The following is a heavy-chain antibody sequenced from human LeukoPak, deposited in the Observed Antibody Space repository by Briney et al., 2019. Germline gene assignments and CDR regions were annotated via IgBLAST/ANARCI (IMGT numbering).Heavy chain of an antibody. CDR2: ISGSGGST. D-gene: IGHD3-3*01. V-gene: IGHV3-23*01. CDR1: RFTFSSYA. CDR3: AKGITIFGGFQH. J-gene: IGHJ1*01. Sequence: GGSLRLSCAASRFTFSSYAMSWVRQAPGKGLEWVSAISGSGGSTYYADSVKGRFTISRDNSKNTLYLQMNSLRAEDTAVYYCAKGITIFGGFQHWGQGTLVTVSS.